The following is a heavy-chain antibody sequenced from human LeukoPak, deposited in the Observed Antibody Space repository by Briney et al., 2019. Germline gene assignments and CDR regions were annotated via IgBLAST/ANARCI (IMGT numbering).Heavy chain of an antibody. CDR2: IKQDGSEK. V-gene: IGHV3-7*01. CDR3: ARDPGSSGWYAHLYSYMDV. D-gene: IGHD6-19*01. Sequence: GGSLRLSCAASGSTFSSYGMSWVRQAPGKGLEWVANIKQDGSEKYYVDSVKGRFTISRDNAKNSLYLQMNSLRAEDTAVYYCARDPGSSGWYAHLYSYMDVWGKGTTVTVYS. J-gene: IGHJ6*03. CDR1: GSTFSSYG.